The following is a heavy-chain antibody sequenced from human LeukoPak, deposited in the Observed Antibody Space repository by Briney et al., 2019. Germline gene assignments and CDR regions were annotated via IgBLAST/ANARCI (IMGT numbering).Heavy chain of an antibody. D-gene: IGHD3-10*01. Sequence: SETLSLTCTVSGGSISSYYWSWIRQPPGKGLEWIGYIYYSGSTNYNPSLKRRVTISVDTSKNQFSLKLSSVTAADTAVYYCARAYYYGSGSYYNLNWFDPWGQGTLVTVSS. CDR2: IYYSGST. CDR3: ARAYYYGSGSYYNLNWFDP. J-gene: IGHJ5*02. CDR1: GGSISSYY. V-gene: IGHV4-59*01.